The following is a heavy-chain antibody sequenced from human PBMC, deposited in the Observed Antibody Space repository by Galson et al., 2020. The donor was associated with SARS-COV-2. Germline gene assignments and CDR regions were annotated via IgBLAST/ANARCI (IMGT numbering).Heavy chain of an antibody. CDR2: ISASGDYT. CDR3: ARGTYGSYWGVGFDP. CDR1: GFPFSTSV. D-gene: IGHD3-16*01. V-gene: IGHV3-23*01. J-gene: IGHJ5*02. Sequence: GESLKISCAASGFPFSTSVMTWVRQAPGKGLEWVSSISASGDYTYYADSVKGRFIVSRDNSKNTLYLQMSSLRAEDTAVYNCARGTYGSYWGVGFDPGGQGTQVTVSS.